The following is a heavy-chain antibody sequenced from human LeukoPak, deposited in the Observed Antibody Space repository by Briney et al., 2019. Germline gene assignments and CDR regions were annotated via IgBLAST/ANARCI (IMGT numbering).Heavy chain of an antibody. V-gene: IGHV1-2*02. J-gene: IGHJ5*02. D-gene: IGHD2-2*02. CDR2: INPNSGGT. CDR3: ARGLDCSSTSCYISEWFDP. CDR1: GYTFTGYY. Sequence: GASVKVSCKASGYTFTGYYMHWVRQAPGQGLEWMRWINPNSGGTNYAQKFQGRVTMTRDTSISTAYMELSRLRSDDTAVYYCARGLDCSSTSCYISEWFDPWGQGTLVTVSS.